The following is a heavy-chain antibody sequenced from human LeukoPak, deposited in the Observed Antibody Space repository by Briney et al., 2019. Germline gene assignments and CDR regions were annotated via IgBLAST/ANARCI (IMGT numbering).Heavy chain of an antibody. Sequence: PSETLSLTCTVSGGSVSSGSYYWSWIRQPPGKGLEWIGYIYYSGSTNYNPSLKSRVTISVDTSKNQFSLKLSSVTAADTAVYYCAREGYGGLPYYFDYWGQGTLVTVSS. J-gene: IGHJ4*02. CDR2: IYYSGST. CDR1: GGSVSSGSYY. CDR3: AREGYGGLPYYFDY. V-gene: IGHV4-61*01. D-gene: IGHD5-12*01.